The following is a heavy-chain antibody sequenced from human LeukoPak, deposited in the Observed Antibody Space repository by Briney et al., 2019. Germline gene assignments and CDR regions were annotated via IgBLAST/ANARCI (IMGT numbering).Heavy chain of an antibody. V-gene: IGHV3-23*01. D-gene: IGHD6-19*01. J-gene: IGHJ4*02. CDR3: AKDESISSGWPPSFDY. CDR2: ISGSGGST. CDR1: ASTFSSFA. Sequence: GASLRLSCAASASTFSSFATSWGRHAPGEGLEWVSAISGSGGSTYYADSVRGRFTISRDNSKNTLYLQMNSLRAEDTAVYYCAKDESISSGWPPSFDYWGQGTLVTVSS.